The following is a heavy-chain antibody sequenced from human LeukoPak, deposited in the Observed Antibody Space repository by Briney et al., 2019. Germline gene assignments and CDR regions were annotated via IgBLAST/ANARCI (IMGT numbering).Heavy chain of an antibody. J-gene: IGHJ3*02. CDR2: IYYGGST. Sequence: PSETLSLTCTVSGGSISSGDYYWSWIRQPPGKGLEWIGYIYYGGSTYYNPSLKSRVTISVDTSKNQFSLKLSSVTAADTAVYYCARGSSDCGGDCYGAFDIWGQGTMVTVSS. V-gene: IGHV4-30-4*01. CDR1: GGSISSGDYY. D-gene: IGHD2-21*02. CDR3: ARGSSDCGGDCYGAFDI.